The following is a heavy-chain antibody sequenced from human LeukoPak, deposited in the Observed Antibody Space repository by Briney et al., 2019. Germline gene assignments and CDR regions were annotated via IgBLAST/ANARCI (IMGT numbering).Heavy chain of an antibody. D-gene: IGHD3-3*01. J-gene: IGHJ4*02. V-gene: IGHV4-39*01. CDR3: ARTSPLLLRFLEWLPVLNFDY. CDR1: GGSISSSSYY. Sequence: SETLSLTCTVSGGSISSSSYYWGWIRQPPGKGLKWIGSIYYSGSTYYNPSLKSRVTISVDTSKNQFSLKLSSVTAADTAVYYCARTSPLLLRFLEWLPVLNFDYWGQGTLVTVSS. CDR2: IYYSGST.